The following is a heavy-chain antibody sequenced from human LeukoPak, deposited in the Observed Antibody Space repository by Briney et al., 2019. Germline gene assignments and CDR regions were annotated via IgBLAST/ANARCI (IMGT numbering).Heavy chain of an antibody. Sequence: PGGSLRLSCAASGFTFSSYGMHWVRQAPGKGLEWVAVIWYDGSNKYYADSVKGRFTISRDNSKNTLYPQMNSLRAEDTAVYYCGKRGTTYYYGSGSFYYMDVWGKGTTVTVSS. CDR3: GKRGTTYYYGSGSFYYMDV. J-gene: IGHJ6*03. CDR2: IWYDGSNK. V-gene: IGHV3-33*06. CDR1: GFTFSSYG. D-gene: IGHD3-10*01.